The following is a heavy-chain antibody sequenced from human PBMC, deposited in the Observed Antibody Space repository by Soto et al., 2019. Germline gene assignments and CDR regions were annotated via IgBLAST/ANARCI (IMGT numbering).Heavy chain of an antibody. CDR3: ARGSKDSYPGSRIFDF. Sequence: GGSLRLSCAASGFTFSDYYMSWIRQAPGKGLEWVSYISSSGSTIYYADSVEGRFTISRDNAKNSLYLQMNSLRADDSAVYFCARGSKDSYPGSRIFDFWGRGTLVTVSS. J-gene: IGHJ4*02. D-gene: IGHD3-10*01. CDR2: ISSSGSTI. V-gene: IGHV3-11*01. CDR1: GFTFSDYY.